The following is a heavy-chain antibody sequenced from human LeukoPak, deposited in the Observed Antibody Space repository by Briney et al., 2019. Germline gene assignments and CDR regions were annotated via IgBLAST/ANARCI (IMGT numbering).Heavy chain of an antibody. V-gene: IGHV4-59*01. Sequence: TSETLSLTCNVSGGSISSDYWTWIRQPPGKGLEWIGYIYYSGSTNYNPSLKSRVTISVDTSKNQFSLKLSSVTAADTAVYYCARVHGYSYRFDYWGQGTLVTVSS. CDR2: IYYSGST. CDR1: GGSISSDY. CDR3: ARVHGYSYRFDY. J-gene: IGHJ4*02. D-gene: IGHD5-18*01.